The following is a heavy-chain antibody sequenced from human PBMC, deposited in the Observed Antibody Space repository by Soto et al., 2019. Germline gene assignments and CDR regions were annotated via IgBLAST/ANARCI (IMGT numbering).Heavy chain of an antibody. V-gene: IGHV4-39*01. Sequence: SETLSLTCTVSGGSISSSSYYWGWIRQPPGKGLEWIGSIYYSGSTYYNPSLKSRVTISVDTSKNQFSLKLSSVTAADTAVYYCARQSGLFDYWGQGTLVTVSS. J-gene: IGHJ4*02. CDR1: GGSISSSSYY. CDR3: ARQSGLFDY. D-gene: IGHD1-26*01. CDR2: IYYSGST.